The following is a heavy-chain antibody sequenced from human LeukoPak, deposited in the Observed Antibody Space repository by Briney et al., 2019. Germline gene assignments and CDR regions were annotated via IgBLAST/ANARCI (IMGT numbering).Heavy chain of an antibody. D-gene: IGHD2-2*01. CDR2: INPNSGGT. Sequence: ASVKVSCKASGYTFTGYYMHWVRQAPGQGLEWMGWINPNSGGTNYAQKFQGRVTMTRDTSISTAYMELSRLRSDDTAVYYCARGRPYCSSTSRYVNWFDPWGQGTLVTVSS. J-gene: IGHJ5*02. CDR3: ARGRPYCSSTSRYVNWFDP. CDR1: GYTFTGYY. V-gene: IGHV1-2*02.